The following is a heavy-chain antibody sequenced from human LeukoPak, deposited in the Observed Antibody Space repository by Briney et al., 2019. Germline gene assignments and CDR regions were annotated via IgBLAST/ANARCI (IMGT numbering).Heavy chain of an antibody. CDR3: ASVLMVYANSFDY. CDR1: GFTFSSYG. V-gene: IGHV3-30*02. CDR2: IRYDGSNK. D-gene: IGHD2-8*01. J-gene: IGHJ4*02. Sequence: GGSLRLSCAASGFTFSSYGMHWVRQAPGKGLEWVAFIRYDGSNKYYADSVKGRFTISRDNSKNTLYLQMNSLRAEDTAVYYCASVLMVYANSFDYWGQGTLVTVSS.